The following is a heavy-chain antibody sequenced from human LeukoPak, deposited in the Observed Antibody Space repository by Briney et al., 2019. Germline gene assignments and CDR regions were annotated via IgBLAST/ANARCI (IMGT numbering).Heavy chain of an antibody. CDR3: ARDSA. D-gene: IGHD3-10*01. V-gene: IGHV3-30-3*01. Sequence: GRSLRLSCAASGFTFSSYAMHWVRQAPGKGLEWVAVISYDGSNKYYADSVKGRFTISRDNSKNTLYLQMNSLRAEDTAVYYCARDSAWGQGTLVTVSS. J-gene: IGHJ5*02. CDR1: GFTFSSYA. CDR2: ISYDGSNK.